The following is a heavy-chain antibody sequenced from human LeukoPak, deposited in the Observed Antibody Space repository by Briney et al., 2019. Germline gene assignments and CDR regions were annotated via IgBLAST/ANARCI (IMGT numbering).Heavy chain of an antibody. CDR3: ARTTDYGDYGVMGY. J-gene: IGHJ4*02. CDR1: GYSISSGYY. D-gene: IGHD4-17*01. V-gene: IGHV4-38-2*01. CDR2: IYHSGST. Sequence: SETLSLTCAVSGYSISSGYYWGWIRQPPGKGLEWIGSIYHSGSTYYNPSLKSRVTISVDTSTNQFSLKLSSVSAADTAVYYCARTTDYGDYGVMGYWGQGTLVTVSS.